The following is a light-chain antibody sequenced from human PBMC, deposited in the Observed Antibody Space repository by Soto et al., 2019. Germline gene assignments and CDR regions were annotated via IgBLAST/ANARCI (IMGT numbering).Light chain of an antibody. CDR3: SSYTSTSTWV. CDR1: SSDVGSHNF. V-gene: IGLV2-14*01. J-gene: IGLJ3*02. CDR2: GVN. Sequence: QSALTQPASVSGSPGQSITISCTGVSSDVGSHNFVSWLQQHPGKAPKFTIYGVNNRPSGVSNRFSGSKSGNTASLTISGLQAQDEADYYCSSYTSTSTWVFGGGTKLTVL.